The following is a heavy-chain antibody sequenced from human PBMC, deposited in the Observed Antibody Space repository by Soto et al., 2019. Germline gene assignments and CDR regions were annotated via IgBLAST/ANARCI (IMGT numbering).Heavy chain of an antibody. V-gene: IGHV5-10-1*01. Sequence: GESLKISCKGSGYSFAGYWITWVRQKPGKGLEWMGRIDPSDSQTYYSPSFRGHVTISATKSITTVFLQWSSLSASYTAMYSCATQIDGSDTAPSYQHCFGTWGQGTTVTISS. J-gene: IGHJ6*02. D-gene: IGHD5-18*01. CDR2: IDPSDSQT. CDR3: ATQIDGSDTAPSYQHCFGT. CDR1: GYSFAGYW.